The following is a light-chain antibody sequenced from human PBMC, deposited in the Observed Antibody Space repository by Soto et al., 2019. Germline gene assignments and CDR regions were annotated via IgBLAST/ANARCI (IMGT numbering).Light chain of an antibody. CDR3: SSFTTSGTVM. CDR2: DVI. Sequence: QSVLTQPASVSGSPGQSITISCTGSNDDIGAYQYVSWYQHHPGKAPRLILYDVIDRPSGISSRFSGSKSDNSASLTISGLQAEDEDDYYCSSFTTSGTVMFGGGTKVTVL. CDR1: NDDIGAYQY. J-gene: IGLJ3*02. V-gene: IGLV2-14*01.